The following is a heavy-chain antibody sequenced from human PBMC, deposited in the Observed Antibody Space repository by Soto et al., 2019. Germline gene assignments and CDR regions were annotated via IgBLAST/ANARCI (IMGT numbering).Heavy chain of an antibody. J-gene: IGHJ4*02. V-gene: IGHV1-3*01. Sequence: QVQLVQSGAEVKKPGASVKVSCKASGYTFTSYAMHWVRQAPGQRLEWMGLINDGNGNTKYSQNFQGRATMTGDTSANTAYMQLSSLRSEDTAVYYWARSIRLAADYWGQGTLVTVSS. CDR1: GYTFTSYA. CDR2: INDGNGNT. CDR3: ARSIRLAADY.